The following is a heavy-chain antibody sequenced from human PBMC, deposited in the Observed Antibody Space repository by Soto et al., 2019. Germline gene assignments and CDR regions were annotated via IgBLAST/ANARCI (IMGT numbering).Heavy chain of an antibody. CDR3: ARGGYYDSSGYYGY. Sequence: SETLSLTCTVSGGSISSSDYYWGWIRQPPGKGLEWIGSIYYSGSTYYNPSLKSRVTISIDTSKNQFSLKLSSVTAADTAVYYCARGGYYDSSGYYGYWGQGTLVTVSS. CDR2: IYYSGST. V-gene: IGHV4-39*07. CDR1: GGSISSSDYY. D-gene: IGHD3-22*01. J-gene: IGHJ4*02.